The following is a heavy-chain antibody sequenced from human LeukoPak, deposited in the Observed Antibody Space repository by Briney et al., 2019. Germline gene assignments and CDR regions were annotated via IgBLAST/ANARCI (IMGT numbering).Heavy chain of an antibody. CDR3: ARGRTRGSNYYDSGGYYYP. Sequence: PSETLSLTCAVYGGSFSGYYWSWIRQPPGKGLEWIGEINHSGSTNYNPSLKSRVTISVDTSKNQFSLKLSSVTAADTAVYYCARGRTRGSNYYDSGGYYYPWGQGTLVTVSS. CDR2: INHSGST. D-gene: IGHD3-22*01. CDR1: GGSFSGYY. J-gene: IGHJ5*02. V-gene: IGHV4-34*01.